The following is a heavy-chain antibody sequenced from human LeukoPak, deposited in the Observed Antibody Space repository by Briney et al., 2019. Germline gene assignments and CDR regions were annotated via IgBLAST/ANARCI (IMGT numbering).Heavy chain of an antibody. CDR3: ARDVGATPGYFDY. V-gene: IGHV4-39*07. Sequence: SETLSLTCTVSGGSISSSSYYWGWIRQPPGKGLEWIGSIYYSGSTYYNPSLKSRVTISVDTSKNQFSLKLSSVTAADTAVYYCARDVGATPGYFDYWGQGTLVTVSS. CDR1: GGSISSSSYY. CDR2: IYYSGST. J-gene: IGHJ4*02. D-gene: IGHD1-26*01.